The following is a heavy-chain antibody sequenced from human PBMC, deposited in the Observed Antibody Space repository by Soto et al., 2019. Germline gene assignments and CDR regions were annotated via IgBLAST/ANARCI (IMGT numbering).Heavy chain of an antibody. Sequence: QGQLVQSGAEVKKPGASVKVSCKASGYTFTAYPVHWVRQAPGQRLEWMGWINGANGDTGYSQKFQGRVTVTRDTSANTVYMELSSLTSEDTAVYYCARNDYYGAGIYYFDPWGQGTLVTVSS. CDR3: ARNDYYGAGIYYFDP. J-gene: IGHJ4*02. CDR1: GYTFTAYP. CDR2: INGANGDT. D-gene: IGHD3-10*01. V-gene: IGHV1-3*01.